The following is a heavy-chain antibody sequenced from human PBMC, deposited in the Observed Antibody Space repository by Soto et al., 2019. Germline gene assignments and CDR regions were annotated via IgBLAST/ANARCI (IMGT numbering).Heavy chain of an antibody. CDR1: GFTFSSYA. J-gene: IGHJ4*02. Sequence: EVQLLESGGGLVQPGGSLRLSCAASGFTFSSYAMSWVRQAPGKGLEWVSANSGSGGSTYYADSVKGRFTISRDNSKNTLYLQMNSLRAEDTGVYYCAKFIVVVPAAIDYWGQGTLVTVSS. D-gene: IGHD2-2*01. CDR2: NSGSGGST. CDR3: AKFIVVVPAAIDY. V-gene: IGHV3-23*01.